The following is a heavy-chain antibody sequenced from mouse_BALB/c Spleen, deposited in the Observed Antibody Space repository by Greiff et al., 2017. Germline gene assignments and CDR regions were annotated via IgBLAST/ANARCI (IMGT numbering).Heavy chain of an antibody. D-gene: IGHD2-1*01. CDR2: INPSSGYT. CDR3: ARGDGNPYYYSMDY. V-gene: IGHV1-4*01. J-gene: IGHJ4*01. Sequence: VQLVESGAELARPGASVKMSCKASGYTFTSYTMHWVKQRPGQGLEWIGYINPSSGYTNYNQKFKDKATLTADKSSSTAYMQLSSLTSEDSAVYYCARGDGNPYYYSMDYWGQGTSVTVSS. CDR1: GYTFTSYT.